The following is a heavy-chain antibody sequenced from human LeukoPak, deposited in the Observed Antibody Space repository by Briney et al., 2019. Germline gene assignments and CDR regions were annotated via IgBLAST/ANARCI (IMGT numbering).Heavy chain of an antibody. CDR1: GGSISSYY. V-gene: IGHV4-4*07. D-gene: IGHD1-14*01. J-gene: IGHJ4*02. Sequence: SETLSLTCTVSGGSISSYYWSWLRQPAGKGLEWIGRIYTSGSTNYNPSLKSRVTMSVDTSKNQFSLKLSSVTAADTAMYYCARLLLTGIFDYWGQGTLVTVSS. CDR2: IYTSGST. CDR3: ARLLLTGIFDY.